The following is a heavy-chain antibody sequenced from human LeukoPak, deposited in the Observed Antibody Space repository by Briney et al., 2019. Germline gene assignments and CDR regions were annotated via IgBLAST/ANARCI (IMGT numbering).Heavy chain of an antibody. D-gene: IGHD6-19*01. Sequence: ASVKVSCKASGYTFTSYYMHWVRQAPGQGLEWMGIINPSGGSTSYAQKFQGRVTMTRDTSTSTVYMELSSLRSEDTAVYYCARSYSSGWYRMDYFDYWGQGTLVTVSS. V-gene: IGHV1-46*01. CDR1: GYTFTSYY. CDR2: INPSGGST. J-gene: IGHJ4*02. CDR3: ARSYSSGWYRMDYFDY.